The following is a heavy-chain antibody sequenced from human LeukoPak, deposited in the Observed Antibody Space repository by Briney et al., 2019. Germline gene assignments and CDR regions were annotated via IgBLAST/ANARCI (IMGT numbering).Heavy chain of an antibody. D-gene: IGHD5-18*01. CDR3: ARERGTWIQLEAEYNWFDP. V-gene: IGHV4-30-4*01. Sequence: SETLSLTCTVSGGSISSGDYYWSWIRQPPGKSLEWIGYIYYSGSTYYNPSLKSRVTISVDTSKNQFSLKLSSVTAADTAVYYCARERGTWIQLEAEYNWFDPWGQGTLVTVSS. CDR2: IYYSGST. J-gene: IGHJ5*02. CDR1: GGSISSGDYY.